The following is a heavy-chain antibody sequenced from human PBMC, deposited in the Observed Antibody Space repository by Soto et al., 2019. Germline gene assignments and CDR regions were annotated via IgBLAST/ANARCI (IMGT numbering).Heavy chain of an antibody. D-gene: IGHD5-12*01. CDR2: IHSGGST. J-gene: IGHJ4*02. Sequence: GGSLRLSCAASGFTVSSNYMSWVRQAPGKGLEWVSVIHSGGSTYYADSVKGRFIISRDNSKNTLYLQMNSLRAEDTAVYYCAKKGDGYNRFEFWGQGTLVTVSS. CDR1: GFTVSSNY. CDR3: AKKGDGYNRFEF. V-gene: IGHV3-66*01.